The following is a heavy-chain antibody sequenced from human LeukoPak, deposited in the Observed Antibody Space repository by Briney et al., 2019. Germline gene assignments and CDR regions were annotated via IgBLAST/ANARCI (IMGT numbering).Heavy chain of an antibody. CDR3: ARDAGYSYGDY. V-gene: IGHV3-33*01. CDR2: IWYDGSNK. J-gene: IGHJ4*02. D-gene: IGHD5-18*01. CDR1: GFTFSSYG. Sequence: GGSLRLSCAASGFTFSSYGMPWVRQAPGKGLEWVAVIWYDGSNKYYADSVKGRFTISRDNSKNTLYLQMNSLRAEDTAVYYCARDAGYSYGDYWGQGTLVTVSS.